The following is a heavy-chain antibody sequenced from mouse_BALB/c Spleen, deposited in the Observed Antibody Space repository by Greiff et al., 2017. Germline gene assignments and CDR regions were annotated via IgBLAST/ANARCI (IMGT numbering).Heavy chain of an antibody. CDR3: ARDGYRYDYAMDY. CDR1: GFAFSSYD. Sequence: EVKLMESGGGLVKPGGSLKLSCAASGFAFSSYDMSWVRQTPEKRLEWVAYISSGGGSTYYPDTVKGRFTISRDNAKNTLYLQMSSLKSEDTAMYYCARDGYRYDYAMDYWGQGTSVTVSS. V-gene: IGHV5-12-1*01. J-gene: IGHJ4*01. D-gene: IGHD2-14*01. CDR2: ISSGGGST.